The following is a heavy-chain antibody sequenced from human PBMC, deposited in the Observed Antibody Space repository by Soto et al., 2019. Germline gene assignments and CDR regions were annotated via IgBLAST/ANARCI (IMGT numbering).Heavy chain of an antibody. CDR3: ARETGDGTFDL. D-gene: IGHD7-27*01. V-gene: IGHV1-3*01. CDR2: INAGYGNT. CDR1: GYTFSSYA. Sequence: QVHLVQSGAEVRKPGASVKVSCKASGYTFSSYAMHWVRQAPGQRLEWMGWINAGYGNTKSSQKFQDRVTISRDTSASTAYMELTSLRSEDTAVYYCARETGDGTFDLWGQGTLVTVAA. J-gene: IGHJ4*02.